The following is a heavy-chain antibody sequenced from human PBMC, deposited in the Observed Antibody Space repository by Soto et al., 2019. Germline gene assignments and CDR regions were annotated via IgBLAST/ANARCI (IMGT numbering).Heavy chain of an antibody. J-gene: IGHJ6*02. CDR3: AGYDFWSGYSNGMDV. CDR2: ISSSSSYI. D-gene: IGHD3-3*01. CDR1: GFTFSSYS. Sequence: GGSLRLSCAASGFTFSSYSMNWVRQAPGKGLEWVSSISSSSSYIYYADSVKGRFTISRDNAKNSLYLQMNRLRAEDTAVYYCAGYDFWSGYSNGMDVWGQGTTVTVSS. V-gene: IGHV3-21*01.